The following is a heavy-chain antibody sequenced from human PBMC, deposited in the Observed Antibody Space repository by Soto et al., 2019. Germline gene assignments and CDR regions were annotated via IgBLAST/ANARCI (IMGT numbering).Heavy chain of an antibody. V-gene: IGHV4-59*01. CDR1: GESINAYT. Sequence: PSETLSLTCTVSGESINAYTCTWIRQPPGKGLEWIGYIFSSGSTNYNPSLQSRLTMSVDTSKNLFSLKLNSVTAADTAVYYCARGDQELDYWGQGTLVTVSS. CDR3: ARGDQELDY. J-gene: IGHJ4*02. D-gene: IGHD1-26*01. CDR2: IFSSGST.